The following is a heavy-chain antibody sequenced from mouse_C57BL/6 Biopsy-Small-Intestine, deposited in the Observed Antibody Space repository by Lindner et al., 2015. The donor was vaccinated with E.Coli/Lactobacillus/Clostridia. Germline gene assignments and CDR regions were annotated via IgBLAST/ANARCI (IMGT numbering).Heavy chain of an antibody. J-gene: IGHJ2*01. V-gene: IGHV1-54*01. D-gene: IGHD4-1*01. CDR3: ARKGDWDYFDY. Sequence: VQLQESGAELVRPGTSVKVSCRASGYAFTNYLIEWIKQRPGQGLEWLGLINHGSGDTDYNEKFKGKATLTADKSSSTAYMQFSSLTSEDSAVYFCARKGDWDYFDYWGQGTTLAVSS. CDR2: INHGSGDT. CDR1: GYAFTNYL.